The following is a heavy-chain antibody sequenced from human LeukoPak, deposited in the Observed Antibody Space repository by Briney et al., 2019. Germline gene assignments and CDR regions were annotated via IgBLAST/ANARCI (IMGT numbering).Heavy chain of an antibody. CDR3: AKSDC. CDR1: GFTFSSYA. J-gene: IGHJ4*02. CDR2: INTGGKT. Sequence: GGSLRLYCAASGFTFSSYAMSWDRQAPGKGLEWVSTINTGGKTYYADSVKGRFTISRDNSKNTLYLQMNSLRAEDTAVYYCAKSDCWGQGTLVTVSS. V-gene: IGHV3-23*01.